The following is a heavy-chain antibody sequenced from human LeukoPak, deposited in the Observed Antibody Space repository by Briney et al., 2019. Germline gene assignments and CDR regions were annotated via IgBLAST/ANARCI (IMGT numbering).Heavy chain of an antibody. V-gene: IGHV4-59*01. D-gene: IGHD6-19*01. CDR3: ARDRTDQYSSGWYSGAAVDAFDI. CDR1: GGSISSYY. Sequence: SETLSLTCTVSGGSISSYYWSWIRQPPGKGLEWIGYIYYSGSTNYNPSLKSRVTISVDTSKNQFSLKLSSVTAADTAVYYCARDRTDQYSSGWYSGAAVDAFDIWGQGTMVTVSS. J-gene: IGHJ3*02. CDR2: IYYSGST.